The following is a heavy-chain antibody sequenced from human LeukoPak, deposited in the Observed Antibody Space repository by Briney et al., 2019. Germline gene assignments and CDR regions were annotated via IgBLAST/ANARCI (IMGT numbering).Heavy chain of an antibody. J-gene: IGHJ6*03. CDR1: GGSMSSYY. V-gene: IGHV4-4*07. D-gene: IGHD3-9*01. Sequence: SGTLSLTCTVSGGSMSSYYWNWIRQPPGKGLEWIGRIYTSGSTNYNPSLKSRVTMSVDTSKNQFSLKLSSVTAADTAVYYCARDLAYYDILTGYPLYYYYMDVWGKGTTVTISS. CDR3: ARDLAYYDILTGYPLYYYYMDV. CDR2: IYTSGST.